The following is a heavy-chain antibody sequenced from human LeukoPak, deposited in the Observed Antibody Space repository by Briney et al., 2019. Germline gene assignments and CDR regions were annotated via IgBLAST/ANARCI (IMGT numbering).Heavy chain of an antibody. CDR1: GFTFNNYW. Sequence: GGSLRLSCAASGFTFNNYWMHWVRQAPGKGLVWVSRINSDASTTNYVDSVKGRFTMSRDNAKNTLYLQMNSLRAEDTAVYYCAKVKGVAAQAFDYWGQGTLVTVSS. CDR2: INSDASTT. CDR3: AKVKGVAAQAFDY. V-gene: IGHV3-74*01. J-gene: IGHJ4*02. D-gene: IGHD6-6*01.